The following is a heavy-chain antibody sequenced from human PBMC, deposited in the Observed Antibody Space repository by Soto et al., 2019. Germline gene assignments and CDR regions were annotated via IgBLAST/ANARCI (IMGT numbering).Heavy chain of an antibody. CDR3: TRHKSVSSGCYYFDN. CDR2: IYPGNSET. V-gene: IGHV5-51*01. CDR1: DYKFTSYW. D-gene: IGHD6-19*01. J-gene: IGHJ4*02. Sequence: GESLKISCQGSDYKFTSYWIGWVRQLPGKGLEWMGFIYPGNSETRYSPSFEGQVTISADKSISTAYLQWTSLKASDTAMYYCTRHKSVSSGCYYFDNWGQGTMVTVSS.